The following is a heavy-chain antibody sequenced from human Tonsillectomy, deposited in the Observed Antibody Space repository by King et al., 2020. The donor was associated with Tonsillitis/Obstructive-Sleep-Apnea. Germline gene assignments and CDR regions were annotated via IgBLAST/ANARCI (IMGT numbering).Heavy chain of an antibody. V-gene: IGHV3-33*01. CDR1: GFSFSSYG. CDR3: ARDWVALDGSLM. CDR2: IWYDGSNK. Sequence: VQLVESGGGVVQPGRSLRLSCAASGFSFSSYGMHRVRQAPGKGLEWVAVIWYDGSNKYYADSVKGRFIISRDNSKNTLYLQMNSLRAEDTAVYYCARDWVALDGSLMWGQGTLVTVSS. D-gene: IGHD2-8*01. J-gene: IGHJ4*02.